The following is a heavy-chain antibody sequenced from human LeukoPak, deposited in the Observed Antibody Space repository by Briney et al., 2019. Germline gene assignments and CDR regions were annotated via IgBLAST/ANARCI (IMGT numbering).Heavy chain of an antibody. CDR1: GGTFSSYA. V-gene: IGHV1-69*13. Sequence: VASVKVSCKASGGTFSSYAISWVRQAPGQGLEWTGGIIPIFGTANYAQKFQGRVTITADESTSTAYMELSSLRSEDTAVYYCARGYYYDSSGHSFDYWGQGTLVTVSS. CDR3: ARGYYYDSSGHSFDY. D-gene: IGHD3-22*01. CDR2: IIPIFGTA. J-gene: IGHJ4*02.